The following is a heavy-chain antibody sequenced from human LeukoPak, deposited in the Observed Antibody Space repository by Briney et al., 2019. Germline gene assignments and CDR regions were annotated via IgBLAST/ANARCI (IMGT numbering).Heavy chain of an antibody. V-gene: IGHV4-39*07. D-gene: IGHD3-10*01. CDR3: ARNLWFGELLAAELDRFDP. CDR2: IYFSGST. CDR1: GGSISRSSYY. J-gene: IGHJ5*02. Sequence: SETLSLTCTVSGGSISRSSYYWGWIRQPPGKGLEWIGSIYFSGSTYYNPSLKSRVTISVDTSKNQFSLRLSSVTAADTAVYFCARNLWFGELLAAELDRFDPWGQGTLVTVSS.